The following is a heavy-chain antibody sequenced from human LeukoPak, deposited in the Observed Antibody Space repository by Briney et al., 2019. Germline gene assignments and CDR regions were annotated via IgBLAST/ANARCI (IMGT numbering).Heavy chain of an antibody. CDR1: GGSISYYY. CDR3: ARGEKGSNFDY. CDR2: VYYSGST. D-gene: IGHD1-26*01. V-gene: IGHV4-59*01. J-gene: IGHJ4*02. Sequence: SETLSLTCTVSGGSISYYYWSWVRQPPGKGLQWIGYVYYSGSTNYNPSLKSRVTVSVDMSKNQFSLKLSSVTAADTAVYYCARGEKGSNFDYWGQGTLVTVSS.